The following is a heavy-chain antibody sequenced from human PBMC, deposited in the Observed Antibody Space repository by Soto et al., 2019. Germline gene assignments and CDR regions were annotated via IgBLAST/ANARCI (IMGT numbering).Heavy chain of an antibody. CDR1: GFTFSSYA. J-gene: IGHJ4*02. CDR2: ISYDGSNK. CDR3: ASSSGWYWAFDY. D-gene: IGHD6-19*01. V-gene: IGHV3-30-3*01. Sequence: QVQLVESGGGVVQPGRSLRLSCAASGFTFSSYAMLWVRQAPGKGLEWVAVISYDGSNKYYADSVKGRFTISRDNSKNTLYLQMNSLRAEDTAVYYCASSSGWYWAFDYWGQGTLVTVSS.